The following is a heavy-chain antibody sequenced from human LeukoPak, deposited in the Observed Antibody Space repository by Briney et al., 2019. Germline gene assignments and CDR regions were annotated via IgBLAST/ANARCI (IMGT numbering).Heavy chain of an antibody. Sequence: SETLSLTCTVSGGSISTYSWVWIRQSPGKELEWIGYVSYSGNTNYNPSLKSRVTISVETSKIQLSLKLSSMTEADTAVYYCARAGYCSATSCQWVPLVWGQGTTVSVSS. V-gene: IGHV4-59*01. J-gene: IGHJ6*02. CDR3: ARAGYCSATSCQWVPLV. D-gene: IGHD6-19*01. CDR1: GGSISTYS. CDR2: VSYSGNT.